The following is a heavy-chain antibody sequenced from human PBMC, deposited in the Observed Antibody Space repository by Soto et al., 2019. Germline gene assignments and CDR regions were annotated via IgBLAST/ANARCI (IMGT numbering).Heavy chain of an antibody. V-gene: IGHV4-59*01. CDR3: AKTKEGGFDP. CDR1: GDSISTYY. D-gene: IGHD3-16*01. CDR2: FHYSANT. Sequence: QVQLQESGPGLVKPSETLSLTCTVSGDSISTYYWSWIRQPPGKGLEWMGYFHYSANTNYNPSLKSRITISVDTSKNQFSLKLTSVTAAHTAVYYCAKTKEGGFDPWGQGILVTVSS. J-gene: IGHJ5*02.